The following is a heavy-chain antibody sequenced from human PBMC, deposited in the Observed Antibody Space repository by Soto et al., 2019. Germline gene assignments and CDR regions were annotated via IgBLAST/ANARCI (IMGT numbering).Heavy chain of an antibody. Sequence: EVQLVESWGGLVKPGGSLRLSCAASGFTFSSYSMNWVRQAPGKGLEWVSSISSSSSYIYYADSVKGRFTISRDNAKNSLYLQMNSLRAEDTAVYYCARDLEMATISGGMDVWGQGTTVTVSS. CDR1: GFTFSSYS. CDR2: ISSSSSYI. J-gene: IGHJ6*02. V-gene: IGHV3-21*01. D-gene: IGHD5-12*01. CDR3: ARDLEMATISGGMDV.